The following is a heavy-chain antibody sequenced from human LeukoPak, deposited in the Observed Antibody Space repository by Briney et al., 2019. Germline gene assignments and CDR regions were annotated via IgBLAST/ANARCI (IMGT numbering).Heavy chain of an antibody. V-gene: IGHV4-61*02. CDR1: GGSINSGNYY. CDR3: AREGAGYY. CDR2: VYTNGGI. D-gene: IGHD1-26*01. Sequence: SETLSLTCTVSGGSINSGNYYWDWIRQPAGKGLEWIGRVYTNGGIMYNPSLKSRVAISMDTSKNQFSLDLNSVTAADTAMYYCAREGAGYYWGQGTLVTVSS. J-gene: IGHJ4*02.